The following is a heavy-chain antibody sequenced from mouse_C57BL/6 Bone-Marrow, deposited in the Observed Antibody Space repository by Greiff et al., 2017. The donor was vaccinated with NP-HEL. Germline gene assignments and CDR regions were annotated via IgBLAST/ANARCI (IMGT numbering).Heavy chain of an antibody. Sequence: DVMLVESGGGLVQPGGSLSLSCAASGFTFTDYYMSWVRQPPGKALEWLGFIRNKANGYTTEYSASVKGRFTISRDNSQSILYLQMNALRAEDSATYYCARGWLLPYYYAMDYWGQGTSVTVSS. J-gene: IGHJ4*01. V-gene: IGHV7-3*01. CDR3: ARGWLLPYYYAMDY. CDR1: GFTFTDYY. D-gene: IGHD2-3*01. CDR2: IRNKANGYTT.